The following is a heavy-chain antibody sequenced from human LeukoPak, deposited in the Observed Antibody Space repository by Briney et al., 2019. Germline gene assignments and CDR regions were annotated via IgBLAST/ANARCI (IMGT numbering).Heavy chain of an antibody. Sequence: PGGSLRLSCAASGFTFSSYNMNWVRQAPGKGLEWVSSITSGSSYIYYADSVKGRFTISRDNAKNSLYLQMNSLRAEDTALYYCARDRRSSANYYMDVWGKGTTVTVSS. CDR2: ITSGSSYI. D-gene: IGHD2-15*01. V-gene: IGHV3-21*04. CDR3: ARDRRSSANYYMDV. CDR1: GFTFSSYN. J-gene: IGHJ6*03.